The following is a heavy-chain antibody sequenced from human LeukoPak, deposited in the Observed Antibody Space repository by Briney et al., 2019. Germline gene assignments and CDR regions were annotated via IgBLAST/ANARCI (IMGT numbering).Heavy chain of an antibody. V-gene: IGHV1-24*01. Sequence: ASVKVSCKVSGYTLTELSMHWVRQAPGKGLEWMGGFDPEDGETIYAQKFQGRVTMTEDTSTDTAYMELSSLRSEDTAVYYCAKRKGRWLQFPFDYWGQGTLVTVSS. J-gene: IGHJ4*02. CDR2: FDPEDGET. CDR1: GYTLTELS. D-gene: IGHD5-24*01. CDR3: AKRKGRWLQFPFDY.